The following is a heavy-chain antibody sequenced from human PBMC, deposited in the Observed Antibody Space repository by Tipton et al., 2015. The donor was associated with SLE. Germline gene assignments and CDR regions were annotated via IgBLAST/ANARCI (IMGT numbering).Heavy chain of an antibody. CDR1: GGSIRSYY. J-gene: IGHJ4*01. V-gene: IGHV4-59*01. CDR3: AREGYYDNSGYYPLFDS. D-gene: IGHD3-22*01. CDR2: IYDSENT. Sequence: LRLSCTVSGGSIRSYYWSWIRQAPGKGLEWIGYIYDSENTNYIPSLKSRVTISSGTPKNQFSLKLSSVTAADTAVYYCAREGYYDNSGYYPLFDSWGQGILVTVSS.